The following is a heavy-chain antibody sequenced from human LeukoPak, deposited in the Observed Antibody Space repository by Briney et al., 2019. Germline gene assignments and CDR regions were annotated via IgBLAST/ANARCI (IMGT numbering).Heavy chain of an antibody. Sequence: GRSLRLACEVSGFTFTDYWMNCVRQAPGKGPEWVASIRQDGSEKTYVDSVKGRFTISRDNTKNSLSLQLNGLRAEDTAVYYCARDGTAAGLYFDLWGQGTLVTVSS. V-gene: IGHV3-7*01. J-gene: IGHJ4*01. CDR1: GFTFTDYW. D-gene: IGHD6-13*01. CDR2: IRQDGSEK. CDR3: ARDGTAAGLYFDL.